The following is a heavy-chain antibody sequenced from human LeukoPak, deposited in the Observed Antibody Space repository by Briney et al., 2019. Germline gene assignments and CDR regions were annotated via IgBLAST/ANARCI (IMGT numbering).Heavy chain of an antibody. Sequence: SETLSLTCAVSGYSISTGYYWGWIRQPPGQGLEWIGNIWHSGGNYYNPSLKSRVTISLDTSKNQFSLRLTSVTAADTAVYCCARDPSSTGYYWGQGSLVIVSS. CDR1: GYSISTGYY. V-gene: IGHV4-38-2*02. CDR2: IWHSGGN. J-gene: IGHJ4*02. CDR3: ARDPSSTGYY. D-gene: IGHD4-17*01.